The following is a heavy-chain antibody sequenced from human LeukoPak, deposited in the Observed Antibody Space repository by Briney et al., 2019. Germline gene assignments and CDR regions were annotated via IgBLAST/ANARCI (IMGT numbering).Heavy chain of an antibody. CDR1: GYTFTGYY. V-gene: IGHV1-2*02. J-gene: IGHJ4*02. Sequence: GASVKVSCKASGYTFTGYYMHWVRQAPGQGLEWMGWINPNSGGTNYAQKFQGRVTMTRDTSISTAYMELSRLRSDDTAVYYCARSIGQNPYYDFWSGYCTSYFDYWGQGTLVTVSS. D-gene: IGHD3-3*01. CDR2: INPNSGGT. CDR3: ARSIGQNPYYDFWSGYCTSYFDY.